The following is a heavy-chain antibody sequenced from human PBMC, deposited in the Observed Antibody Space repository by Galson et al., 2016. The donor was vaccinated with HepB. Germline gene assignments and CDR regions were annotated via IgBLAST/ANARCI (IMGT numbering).Heavy chain of an antibody. CDR1: GASISSPNW. CDR3: AGEGVSFGELYY. J-gene: IGHJ4*02. V-gene: IGHV4-4*02. D-gene: IGHD3-10*01. CDR2: IYYSGIT. Sequence: SETLSLTCAVSGASISSPNWWTWVRQSPGKGLEWIGEIYYSGITNYNPSLKSRVTLSLDKSKNHFFLKLVSVTAADTAVDFCAGEGVSFGELYYWGPGTLVAVSS.